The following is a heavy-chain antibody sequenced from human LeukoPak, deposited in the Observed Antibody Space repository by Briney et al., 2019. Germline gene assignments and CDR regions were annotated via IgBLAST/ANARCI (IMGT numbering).Heavy chain of an antibody. CDR3: ARVYETNGYLY. V-gene: IGHV3-74*01. CDR2: IYGDGSFT. J-gene: IGHJ4*02. Sequence: GGSLRLSCAASGFTFSSYSMNWVRQAPGKGLVWVALIYGDGSFTRYADSVKGRFTISRDNAKNTVYLQMSSLRVEDTAVYYCARVYETNGYLYWGQGSLVTVSS. D-gene: IGHD3-22*01. CDR1: GFTFSSYS.